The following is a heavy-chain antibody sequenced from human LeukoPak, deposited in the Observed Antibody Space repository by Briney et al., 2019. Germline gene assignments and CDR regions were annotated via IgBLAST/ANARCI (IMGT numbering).Heavy chain of an antibody. V-gene: IGHV4-30-4*01. CDR1: GGSISSGNYY. J-gene: IGHJ4*02. D-gene: IGHD1-1*01. CDR3: ARDSKGMTTIDY. CDR2: IYYSGST. Sequence: SETLSLTCTVSGGSISSGNYYWTWIRQPPGKGLEWIGYIYYSGSTYYNPSLKSRVTISVDTSRNQFSLKLNSVTAADTAVYYCARDSKGMTTIDYWGQGTLVTVSS.